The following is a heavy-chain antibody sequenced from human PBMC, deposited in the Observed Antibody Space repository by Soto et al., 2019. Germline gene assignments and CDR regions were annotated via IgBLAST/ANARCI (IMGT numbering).Heavy chain of an antibody. CDR3: AREVGLGDADSSGYYRWFDP. J-gene: IGHJ5*02. CDR2: IYHSGST. D-gene: IGHD3-22*01. V-gene: IGHV4-4*02. Sequence: SETLSLTCAVSGGSISSSNWWSWVRQPPGKGLEWIGEIYHSGSTNYNPSLKSRVTISVDKSKNQFSLKLSSVTAADTAVYYCAREVGLGDADSSGYYRWFDPWGQGTLVTVSS. CDR1: GGSISSSNW.